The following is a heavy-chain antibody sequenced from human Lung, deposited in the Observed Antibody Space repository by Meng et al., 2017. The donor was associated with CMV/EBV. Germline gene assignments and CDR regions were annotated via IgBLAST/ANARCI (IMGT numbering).Heavy chain of an antibody. V-gene: IGHV3-15*01. CDR3: IWNDLGDY. D-gene: IGHD1-1*01. CDR2: IKSKTDGETA. J-gene: IGHJ4*02. Sequence: VQVVYAWGVSVKRGRSLRLSGAGSGFTFSNAWMSWVRQAPGKGLEWVGRIKSKTDGETADYNAPVKGRFTISRDDSKNTLYLQMNSLKTEDTAIYYCIWNDLGDYWGQGTLVTVSS. CDR1: GFTFSNAW.